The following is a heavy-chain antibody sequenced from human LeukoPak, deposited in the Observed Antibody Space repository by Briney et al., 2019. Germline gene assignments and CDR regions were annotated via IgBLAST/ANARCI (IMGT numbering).Heavy chain of an antibody. V-gene: IGHV3-73*01. CDR2: IRSKANSYAT. CDR3: TRFNQEPYGMDV. D-gene: IGHD1-14*01. Sequence: PGGSLRLSCAASGFTFSASAMHWVRQASGKGLEWVGRIRSKANSYATAYAASVTGRFTTSRDDSKNTAYLQMNSLKTEDTAVYYCTRFNQEPYGMDVWGQGTTVTVSS. J-gene: IGHJ6*02. CDR1: GFTFSASA.